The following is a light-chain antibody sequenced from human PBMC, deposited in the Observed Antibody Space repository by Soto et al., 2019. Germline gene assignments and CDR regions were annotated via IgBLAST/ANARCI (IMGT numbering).Light chain of an antibody. V-gene: IGLV2-14*03. J-gene: IGLJ1*01. CDR3: SSYTSIDTWV. Sequence: QSVLTQPASVSGSPGQSITITCTGTSSDVGGYNYVSWYQQHPGKAPKVLISDVSNRSSGISNRFSGSKSGNTASLTISGLQAEDEADYYCSSYTSIDTWVFGTGTKLTVL. CDR2: DVS. CDR1: SSDVGGYNY.